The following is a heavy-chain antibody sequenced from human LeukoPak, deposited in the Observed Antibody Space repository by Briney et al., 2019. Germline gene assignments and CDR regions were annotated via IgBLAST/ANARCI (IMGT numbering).Heavy chain of an antibody. CDR3: ARGRPGYYFES. Sequence: GGSLRLSCAASGFIVRSDYMNWVRQAPGKGLEWVSVIYSGGTTYYADSAKGRFTISRDNARNTLYLQMNSLRAEDTAVYYCARGRPGYYFESRGQGTLVTVSS. V-gene: IGHV3-66*01. CDR1: GFIVRSDY. D-gene: IGHD2-15*01. J-gene: IGHJ4*02. CDR2: IYSGGTT.